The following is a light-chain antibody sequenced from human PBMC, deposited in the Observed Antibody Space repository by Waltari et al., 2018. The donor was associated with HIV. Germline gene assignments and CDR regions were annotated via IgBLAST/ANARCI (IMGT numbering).Light chain of an antibody. J-gene: IGLJ2*01. CDR3: VTWDISLNAVV. CDR1: SNNVGNQG. V-gene: IGLV10-54*04. Sequence: QAGLTQPHSVSKGMRQTATLTCTGNSNNVGNQGAAWLQQHQGHPPKLLSYRDNKRPSGIAGRFAASRSGDTAALPITVVPPEDEADYVCVTWDISLNAVVCGGGTTLTGL. CDR2: RDN.